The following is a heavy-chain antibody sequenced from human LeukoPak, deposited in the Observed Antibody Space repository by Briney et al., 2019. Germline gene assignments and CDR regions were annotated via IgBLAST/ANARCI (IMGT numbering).Heavy chain of an antibody. CDR1: GGSISSYS. D-gene: IGHD2-8*01. CDR3: ARMYSDAFDV. CDR2: IYSSGST. Sequence: SETLSLTCTVSGGSISSYSWSWIRQPPGKGLEWIGYIYSSGSTNYNPSLKSRITTSVDTSKNQSSLKLSSVTAADTAVFYCARMYSDAFDVWGRGTMVTVSS. V-gene: IGHV4-59*08. J-gene: IGHJ3*01.